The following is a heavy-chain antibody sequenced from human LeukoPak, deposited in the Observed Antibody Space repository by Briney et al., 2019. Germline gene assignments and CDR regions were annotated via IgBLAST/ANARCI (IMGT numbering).Heavy chain of an antibody. J-gene: IGHJ2*01. CDR3: ARHIHGIVVVTAIPGWYFDL. CDR2: INPNSGGT. D-gene: IGHD2-21*02. CDR1: GYTFTGYY. V-gene: IGHV1-2*02. Sequence: ASVKVSCKASGYTFTGYYMHWVRQAPGQGLEWMGWINPNSGGTNYAQKFQGRVTMTRDTSISTAYMELSRLRSDDTAVYYCARHIHGIVVVTAIPGWYFDLWGRGTLVTVSS.